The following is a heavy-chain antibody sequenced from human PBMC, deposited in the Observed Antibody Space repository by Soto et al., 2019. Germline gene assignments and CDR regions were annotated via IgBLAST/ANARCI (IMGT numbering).Heavy chain of an antibody. CDR1: GFTFSSYS. Sequence: GSLRLSCAASGFTFSSYSMNWVRQAPGKGLEWVSSISSSSSYIYYADSVKGRFTISRDNAKNSLYLQMNSLRAEDTAVYYCARDQLPENGSPFDYWGQGTLVTVSS. CDR3: ARDQLPENGSPFDY. D-gene: IGHD1-26*01. CDR2: ISSSSSYI. J-gene: IGHJ4*02. V-gene: IGHV3-21*01.